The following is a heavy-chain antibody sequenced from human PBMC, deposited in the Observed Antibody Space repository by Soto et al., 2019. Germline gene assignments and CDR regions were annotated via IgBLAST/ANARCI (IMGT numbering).Heavy chain of an antibody. D-gene: IGHD2-8*01. V-gene: IGHV3-30*18. J-gene: IGHJ6*02. CDR3: AKDQSTNSRSYHALDV. Sequence: QVQLVESGGGVVQPGESLRLSCAASEFTFSSYAMHWVRQAPGKGLEWVAVVSNEVSNKYYADSVKCRFTIYRDNSKNTLNLRLNSLRAEDTDVYYCAKDQSTNSRSYHALDVWGQGTTVTVSS. CDR1: EFTFSSYA. CDR2: VSNEVSNK.